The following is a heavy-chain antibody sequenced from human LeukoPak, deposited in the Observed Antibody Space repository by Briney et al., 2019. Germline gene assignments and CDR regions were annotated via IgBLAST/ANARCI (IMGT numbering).Heavy chain of an antibody. Sequence: PSETLSLTCTVSSGSISTSNYYWGWVRQPPGKALEWIGNIFYSGSTYYSPSLKSRVTISLDTSRNQFSLKLNSVTAADTAVYYCARWDTYPEGYFDLWGRGTLVTVSS. V-gene: IGHV4-39*07. CDR3: ARWDTYPEGYFDL. D-gene: IGHD5-18*01. CDR2: IFYSGST. J-gene: IGHJ2*01. CDR1: SGSISTSNYY.